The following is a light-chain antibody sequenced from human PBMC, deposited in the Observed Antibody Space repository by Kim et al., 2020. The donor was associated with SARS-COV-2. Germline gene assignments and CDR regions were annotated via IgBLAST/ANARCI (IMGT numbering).Light chain of an antibody. CDR2: RNI. CDR3: QSADSSGTYVV. Sequence: PGETSRCTGCGEALRRKYVYWYQQKPGKAPVLVIYRNIERPSGIPERFSGSRSGTSATLTISGVQAEDEADYYCQSADSSGTYVVFGGGTQLTVL. J-gene: IGLJ2*01. CDR1: ALRRKY. V-gene: IGLV3-25*03.